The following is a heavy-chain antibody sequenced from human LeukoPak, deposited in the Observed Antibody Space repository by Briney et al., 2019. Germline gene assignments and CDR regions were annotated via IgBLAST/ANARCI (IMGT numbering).Heavy chain of an antibody. J-gene: IGHJ4*02. CDR2: MSDSGGRT. Sequence: GGSLRLSCAVSGITLSNYGMSWVRQAPGKGLEWVAGMSDSGGRTNYADSVKGRFTISRDNPKNTLYLQMNSLRAEDTAVYFCAKRGVAIRVILVGFHKEAYYFDSWGQGALVTVSS. CDR1: GITLSNYG. D-gene: IGHD3-22*01. V-gene: IGHV3-23*01. CDR3: AKRGVAIRVILVGFHKEAYYFDS.